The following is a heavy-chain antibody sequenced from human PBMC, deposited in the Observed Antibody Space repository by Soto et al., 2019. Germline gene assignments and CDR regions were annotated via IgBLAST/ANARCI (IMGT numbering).Heavy chain of an antibody. V-gene: IGHV4-4*09. D-gene: IGHD5-12*01. Sequence: QVQLQESGPGLVKPSETLSLTCTVSGGSMSGQHWSWIRQPPGKGLEWIGHHSDSTSYNPSLKSRVTISTDTSKNQFFLNLSSVTAAGTAVYYCATYSVGEGGRGYWGQGTLVTVSS. CDR1: GGSMSGQH. J-gene: IGHJ4*02. CDR3: ATYSVGEGGRGY. CDR2: HHSDST.